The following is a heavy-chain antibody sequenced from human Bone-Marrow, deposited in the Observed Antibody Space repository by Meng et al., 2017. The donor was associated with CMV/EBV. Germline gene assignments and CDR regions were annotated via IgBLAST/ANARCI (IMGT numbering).Heavy chain of an antibody. CDR1: GFTFSSYA. D-gene: IGHD6-6*01. CDR2: IYSGGSST. CDR3: AKGRRWGSYSSSIAFDY. J-gene: IGHJ4*02. Sequence: GGSLRLSCAASGFTFSSYAMSWVRQAPGKGLEWVSVIYSGGSSTYYADSVKGRFTISRDNSKNTLYLQMNSLRAEDTAVYYCAKGRRWGSYSSSIAFDYWGQGTLVTVSS. V-gene: IGHV3-23*03.